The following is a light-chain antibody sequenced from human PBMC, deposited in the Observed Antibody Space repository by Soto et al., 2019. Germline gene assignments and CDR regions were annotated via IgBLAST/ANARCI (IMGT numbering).Light chain of an antibody. Sequence: QSALTQPRSVSGSPGQSVTISCTGTSSDVGGYNYVSWYQQHPGKAPKLMIYDVSKRPSGVPDRFSGSKSGNTASLTISGLQAEDEADYYCCSYAGSYTFGVVFGGGTKLTV. CDR2: DVS. CDR3: CSYAGSYTFGVV. J-gene: IGLJ2*01. V-gene: IGLV2-11*01. CDR1: SSDVGGYNY.